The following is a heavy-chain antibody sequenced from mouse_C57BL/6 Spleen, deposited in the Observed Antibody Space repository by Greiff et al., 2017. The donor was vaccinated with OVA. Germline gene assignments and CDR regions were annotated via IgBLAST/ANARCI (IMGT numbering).Heavy chain of an antibody. CDR1: GFTFSDYY. CDR2: INYDGSST. Sequence: EVQLVESEGGLVQPGSSMKLSCTASGFTFSDYYMAWVRQVPEKGLEWVANINYDGSSTYYLDSLKSRFIISRDNAKNILYLQMSSLKSEDTATYYCARGGEDYYAMDYWGQGTSVTVSS. J-gene: IGHJ4*01. CDR3: ARGGEDYYAMDY. V-gene: IGHV5-16*01.